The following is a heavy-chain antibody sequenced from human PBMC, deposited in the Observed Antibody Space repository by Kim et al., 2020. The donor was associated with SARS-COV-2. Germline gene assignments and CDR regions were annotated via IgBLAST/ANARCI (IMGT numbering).Heavy chain of an antibody. D-gene: IGHD2-21*01. Sequence: SETLSLTCAVYGGSFSGYYWSWIRQPPGKGLEWIGEINHSGSTNYNPSLKSRVTISVDTSKNQFSLKLSSVTAADTAVYYCATPGGLNCGGDCYGDWGQGTLVTVSS. CDR2: INHSGST. CDR1: GGSFSGYY. CDR3: ATPGGLNCGGDCYGD. V-gene: IGHV4-34*01. J-gene: IGHJ4*02.